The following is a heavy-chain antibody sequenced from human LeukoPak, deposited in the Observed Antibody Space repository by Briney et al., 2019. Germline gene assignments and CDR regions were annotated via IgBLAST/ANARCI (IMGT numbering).Heavy chain of an antibody. V-gene: IGHV4-59*01. Sequence: SETLSLTCTVSGGSISSYYWSWIRQPPGKGLEWIGYIYYSGTTNYNPSLKSRVTISVDTSKNQFSLKLSSVTAADTAVYYCARGPAIGVPAAIYNWFDPWGQGTLVTVSS. D-gene: IGHD2-2*02. J-gene: IGHJ5*02. CDR3: ARGPAIGVPAAIYNWFDP. CDR1: GGSISSYY. CDR2: IYYSGTT.